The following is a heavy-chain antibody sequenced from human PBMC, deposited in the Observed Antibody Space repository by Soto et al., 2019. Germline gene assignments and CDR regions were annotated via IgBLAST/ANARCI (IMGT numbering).Heavy chain of an antibody. V-gene: IGHV3-23*01. Sequence: EVQLLESGGGLVQPGGSLRLSCAASGFTFSSYAMSWVRQAPGKGLEWVSAISGSGGSTYYAVSVKGRFTISRNNSKNTLYLHMNSLSAEDTAVYYCANLPPLPDYWGQGTLVTVSS. CDR1: GFTFSSYA. J-gene: IGHJ4*02. CDR3: ANLPPLPDY. CDR2: ISGSGGST.